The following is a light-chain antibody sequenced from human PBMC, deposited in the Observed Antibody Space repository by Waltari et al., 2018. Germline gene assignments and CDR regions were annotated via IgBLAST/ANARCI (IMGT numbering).Light chain of an antibody. Sequence: EIVMTQSPATLSMSPGERATLSCRASQNITARLAWYQQKPGQAPRLLMFGASTRASGVPGRFSGSGSGTEFILTISSPQSEDSAIYYCQQYKNWRTFGQGTKVEIK. V-gene: IGKV3-15*01. CDR3: QQYKNWRT. CDR2: GAS. J-gene: IGKJ1*01. CDR1: QNITAR.